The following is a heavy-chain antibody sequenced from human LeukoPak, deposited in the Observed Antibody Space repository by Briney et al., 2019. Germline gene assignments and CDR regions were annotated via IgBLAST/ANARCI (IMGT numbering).Heavy chain of an antibody. J-gene: IGHJ4*02. CDR3: ASKRGYSYGLDY. V-gene: IGHV1-69*13. D-gene: IGHD5-18*01. CDR2: IIPIFGTA. Sequence: SVKVSCKASGGTFSSYAISWVRQAPGQGLEWMGGIIPIFGTANYAQKFQGRVTITADESTSTGYMELSSLRSEDTAVYYCASKRGYSYGLDYRGQGTLVTVSS. CDR1: GGTFSSYA.